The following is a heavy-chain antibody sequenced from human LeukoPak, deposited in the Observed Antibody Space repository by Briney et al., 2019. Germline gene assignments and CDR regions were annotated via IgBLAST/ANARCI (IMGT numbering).Heavy chain of an antibody. CDR1: GFTFGDYA. J-gene: IGHJ4*02. D-gene: IGHD1-1*01. CDR2: IRSKAYGETA. CDR3: TRDRGAYNLYDY. V-gene: IGHV3-49*03. Sequence: GGSLRLSCTASGFTFGDYAMSWIRQAPGKGLEWVGFIRSKAYGETADYAASVKGRFTISRDDSKAIAYLQMNSLKTEDTAVYHRTRDRGAYNLYDYWGQGTLVTVSS.